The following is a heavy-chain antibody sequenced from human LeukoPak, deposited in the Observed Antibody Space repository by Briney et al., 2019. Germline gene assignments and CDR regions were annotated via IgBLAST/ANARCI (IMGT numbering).Heavy chain of an antibody. J-gene: IGHJ5*02. V-gene: IGHV4-30-2*01. CDR1: GGSISSGGYS. CDR3: ARGSITTRRWAWFDP. Sequence: SETLSLTCAVSGGSISSGGYSWSWIRQPPGTGLEWIGYIYHSGSTYYNPSLKSRVTISVDRSKNQFSLKLSSVTAADTAVYYCARGSITTRRWAWFDPWGQGTLVTVSS. CDR2: IYHSGST. D-gene: IGHD3-3*01.